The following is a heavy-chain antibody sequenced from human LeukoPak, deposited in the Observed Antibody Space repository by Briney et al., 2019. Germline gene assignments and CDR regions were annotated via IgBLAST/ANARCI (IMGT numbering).Heavy chain of an antibody. V-gene: IGHV4-4*07. CDR2: IYSSGST. J-gene: IGHJ4*02. CDR3: ARDCSGNSCYSN. Sequence: SETLSLTCTVSGGSISTYYWSWIRQPAGKGLERIGRIYSSGSTDYNPSLKSRVTMSVDTSKNQFSLKLSSVTAADTAVYYCARDCSGNSCYSNWGQGTLVTVSS. D-gene: IGHD2-15*01. CDR1: GGSISTYY.